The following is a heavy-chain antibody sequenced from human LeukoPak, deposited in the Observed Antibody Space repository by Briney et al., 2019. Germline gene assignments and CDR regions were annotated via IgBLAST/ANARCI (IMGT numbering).Heavy chain of an antibody. D-gene: IGHD5-18*01. CDR3: ARKYVDTAMVPYYFDY. CDR1: GGSISSSSYY. V-gene: IGHV4-39*07. J-gene: IGHJ4*02. Sequence: SETLSLTCTVSGGSISSSSYYWGWIRQPPGKGLEWIGEINHSGSTNYNPSLKSRVTISVDTSKNQFSLKLSSVTAADTAVYYCARKYVDTAMVPYYFDYWGQGTLVTVSS. CDR2: INHSGST.